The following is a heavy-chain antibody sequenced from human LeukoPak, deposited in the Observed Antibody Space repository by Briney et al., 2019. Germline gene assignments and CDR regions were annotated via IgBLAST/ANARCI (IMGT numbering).Heavy chain of an antibody. CDR2: ISGSGGST. D-gene: IGHD5-18*01. CDR1: GFTFSSYA. Sequence: GGSLRLSCAVSGFTFSSYAMSWVRQAPGKGLEWVSAISGSGGSTYYADSVKGRFTISRDNSKNTLYLQMNSLRAEDTAVYYCAKDLTYSYGEIYWGQGTLVTVSS. J-gene: IGHJ4*02. V-gene: IGHV3-23*01. CDR3: AKDLTYSYGEIY.